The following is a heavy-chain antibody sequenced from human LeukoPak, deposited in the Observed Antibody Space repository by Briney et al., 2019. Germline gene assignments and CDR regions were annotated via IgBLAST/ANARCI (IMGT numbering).Heavy chain of an antibody. J-gene: IGHJ5*02. D-gene: IGHD6-6*01. Sequence: GASVKLSSKASGYTFTSYDINWVRQATGQGLEWIGWMNPNRGNTGYAQKFQGRVTMTSNTAISTPYMELSSLRSEDTAVYYCARNKYSSCGHPGRVRCENKFCFDPWGQGTLVTVSS. CDR3: ARNKYSSCGHPGRVRCENKFCFDP. CDR1: GYTFTSYD. V-gene: IGHV1-8*01. CDR2: MNPNRGNT.